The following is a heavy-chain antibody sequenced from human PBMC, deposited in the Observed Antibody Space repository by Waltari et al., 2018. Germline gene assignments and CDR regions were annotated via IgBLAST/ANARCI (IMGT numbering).Heavy chain of an antibody. D-gene: IGHD1-26*01. V-gene: IGHV4-34*01. Sequence: QVQLHQWGAGLLKPSETLSLTCAVSGGPFTDYSWSWIRQSPDKGLEGIGEISHSGSTNYHPSLKSRVTMSVDTSKKQFSLKLTSVTAADTAVYFCARTWGYSPPLGWFDPWGRGTRVTVSS. CDR2: ISHSGST. CDR3: ARTWGYSPPLGWFDP. J-gene: IGHJ5*02. CDR1: GGPFTDYS.